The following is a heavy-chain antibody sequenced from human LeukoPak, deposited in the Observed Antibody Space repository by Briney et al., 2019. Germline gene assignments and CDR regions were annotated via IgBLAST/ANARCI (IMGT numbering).Heavy chain of an antibody. CDR1: GGSLSSYY. Sequence: SETLSLTCTVSGGSLSSYYWSWIRQPPGKGLEWIGYIYYSGSTNYNPPLKSRVTISVDTSKNQFSLKLSSVTAADTAVYYCARGRDILTGYYPSYMDVWGKGTTVTVSS. V-gene: IGHV4-59*01. D-gene: IGHD3-9*01. J-gene: IGHJ6*03. CDR3: ARGRDILTGYYPSYMDV. CDR2: IYYSGST.